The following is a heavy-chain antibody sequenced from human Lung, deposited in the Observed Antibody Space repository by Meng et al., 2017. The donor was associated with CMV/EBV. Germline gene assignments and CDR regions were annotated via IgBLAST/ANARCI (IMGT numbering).Heavy chain of an antibody. CDR1: GGSISSSSYY. J-gene: IGHJ5*02. V-gene: IGHV4-39*01. Sequence: SETXSLTCTVSGGSISSSSYYWGWIRQPPGKGLEWIGSIYYSGSTYYNPSLKSRVTISVDTSKNQFSLKLSSVTAADTAVYYCARQFPSQYYYDSSSFHNWFDPWXQGTXVTVSS. CDR2: IYYSGST. CDR3: ARQFPSQYYYDSSSFHNWFDP. D-gene: IGHD3-22*01.